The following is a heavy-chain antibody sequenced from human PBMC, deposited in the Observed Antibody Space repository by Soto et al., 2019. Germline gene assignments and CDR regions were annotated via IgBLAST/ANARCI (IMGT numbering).Heavy chain of an antibody. Sequence: SETLSLTCTVSGGSISSYYWSWIRQPPGNGLEWIGYIYYSGSTNYNPSLKSRVTISVDTSKNQFSLKLSSVTAADTAVYYCARVIDGVAIDYWGQGTLVTVSS. CDR3: ARVIDGVAIDY. V-gene: IGHV4-59*01. CDR2: IYYSGST. J-gene: IGHJ4*02. CDR1: GGSISSYY. D-gene: IGHD3-3*01.